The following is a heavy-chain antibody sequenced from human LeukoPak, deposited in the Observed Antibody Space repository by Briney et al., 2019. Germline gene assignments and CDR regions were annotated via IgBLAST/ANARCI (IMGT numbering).Heavy chain of an antibody. Sequence: SVKVSCKASGGTFSSYAISWVRQAPGQGLEWMGGIIPIFGTANYAQKFQGRVTITADESTSTAYMELSSLRSEDTAVYYCARDPFRKYSSSWYDGDYWGRGTLVTVSS. D-gene: IGHD6-13*01. V-gene: IGHV1-69*13. CDR3: ARDPFRKYSSSWYDGDY. CDR1: GGTFSSYA. CDR2: IIPIFGTA. J-gene: IGHJ4*02.